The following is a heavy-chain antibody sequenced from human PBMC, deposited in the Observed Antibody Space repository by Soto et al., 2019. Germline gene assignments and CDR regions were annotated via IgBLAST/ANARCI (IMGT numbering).Heavy chain of an antibody. J-gene: IGHJ3*02. CDR1: GDSINNGEYY. CDR3: ARDHTVTTGAFDI. V-gene: IGHV4-30-4*01. CDR2: IYYNEVT. Sequence: SETLSLTCNVSGDSINNGEYYWSWFRQPPGKGLEWIGYIYYNEVTYYNPSLKRRPTISLETSKNQFSLQLTSVTAADTAVYYCARDHTVTTGAFDIWGPGTMVTIS. D-gene: IGHD4-17*01.